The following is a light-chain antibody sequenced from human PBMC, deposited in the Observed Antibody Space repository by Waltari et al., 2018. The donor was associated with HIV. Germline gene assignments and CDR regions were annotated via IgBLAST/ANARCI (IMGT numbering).Light chain of an antibody. V-gene: IGKV3-20*01. CDR3: QQYGSSPPVT. Sequence: EIVLTQSPGTLSLSPGERATLSCRASQSVSSSYLAWYQQKPGQAPRLLIYGASSRATGSPDRFSGSGSGTDFTLTISRLEPEDVAVYYCQQYGSSPPVTFGGGTKVEIK. CDR1: QSVSSSY. J-gene: IGKJ4*01. CDR2: GAS.